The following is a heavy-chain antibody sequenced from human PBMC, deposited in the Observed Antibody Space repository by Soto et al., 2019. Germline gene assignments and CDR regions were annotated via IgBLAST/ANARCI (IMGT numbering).Heavy chain of an antibody. CDR2: IYPGDSDT. V-gene: IGHV5-51*01. D-gene: IGHD3-3*01. Sequence: GESLKISCKGSGYNFTSYWIGWVRQMPGKGLEWMGIIYPGDSDTRYSSSFQGQVTFSADKSISTAYLQWSSLKASDTAMYYCARRREFWSGHYGMDVWGQGTTVTVSS. CDR1: GYNFTSYW. J-gene: IGHJ6*02. CDR3: ARRREFWSGHYGMDV.